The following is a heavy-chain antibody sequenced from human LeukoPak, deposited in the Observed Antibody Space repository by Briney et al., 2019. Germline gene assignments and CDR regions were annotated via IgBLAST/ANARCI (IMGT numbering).Heavy chain of an antibody. V-gene: IGHV1-8*03. Sequence: ASVKVSCKASGYTFSNYDINWVRQATGQGLEWMGWINPNSDNTDYAQNFQGRVTITRNTAINTVYLELSSLTSEDSAIYYCARDASGWESRGDFDYWGQGTLVTVSS. CDR2: INPNSDNT. CDR3: ARDASGWESRGDFDY. D-gene: IGHD1-26*01. CDR1: GYTFSNYD. J-gene: IGHJ4*02.